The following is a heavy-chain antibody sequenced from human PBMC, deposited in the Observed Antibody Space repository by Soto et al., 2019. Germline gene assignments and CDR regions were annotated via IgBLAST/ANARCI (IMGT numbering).Heavy chain of an antibody. CDR2: ISFDGDNK. J-gene: IGHJ4*02. V-gene: IGHV3-30*18. CDR3: AKGQGGTYFDY. Sequence: QVQLVESGGGVVQPGRSLRHSCAASGFTFSSYGMHWVRQAPGKGLEWVAVISFDGDNKYYADSVKGRFTISRDNSKNTLYLQMNSLRAEDTAVYYCAKGQGGTYFDYWGQGTLVTVSS. D-gene: IGHD3-16*01. CDR1: GFTFSSYG.